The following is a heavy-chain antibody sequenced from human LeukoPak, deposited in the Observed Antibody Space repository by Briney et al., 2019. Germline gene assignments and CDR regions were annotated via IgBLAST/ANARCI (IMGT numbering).Heavy chain of an antibody. CDR1: GVSIGSYY. CDR3: ARSKFSFGATKFDT. V-gene: IGHV4-4*08. J-gene: IGHJ5*02. D-gene: IGHD3-3*01. Sequence: SGTLSLTCSVSGVSIGSYYWNWIRQSPGKGLEWIGYLDLTGKNKYHPFFESRVTISGDISKNQFSLRLTSVTAADTAVYFCARSKFSFGATKFDTWGQGTLVSVSS. CDR2: LDLTGKN.